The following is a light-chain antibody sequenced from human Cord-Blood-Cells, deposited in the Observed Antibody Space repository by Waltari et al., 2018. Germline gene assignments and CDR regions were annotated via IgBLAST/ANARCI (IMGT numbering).Light chain of an antibody. CDR2: DVS. V-gene: IGLV2-11*01. CDR1: SRDAGGYKY. CDR3: CSYAGSYTFVV. Sequence: QSALTQPRSVSGSPRKAVTIPCTGTSRDAGGYKYVSWYQQHPGKAPKRMIYDVSKRPSGVPDRFSGSKSGNTASLTISGLQAEDEADYYCCSYAGSYTFVVFGGGTKLTVL. J-gene: IGLJ2*01.